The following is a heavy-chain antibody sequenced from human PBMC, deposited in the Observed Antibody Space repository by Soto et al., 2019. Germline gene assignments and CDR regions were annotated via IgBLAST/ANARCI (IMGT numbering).Heavy chain of an antibody. V-gene: IGHV5-51*01. CDR1: GYSVTSYW. CDR2: IYPGDSDT. D-gene: IGHD3-10*01. J-gene: IGHJ6*02. Sequence: LTISCEGSGYSVTSYWIGCVRQMPGKGLEWLGIIYPGDSDTRYRPSFQSQVSITADKSISTAYLQWSGLKASDTAMSYGESQASMFRAVISAPNSYYYGMDVWGQGTTVTVSS. CDR3: ESQASMFRAVISAPNSYYYGMDV.